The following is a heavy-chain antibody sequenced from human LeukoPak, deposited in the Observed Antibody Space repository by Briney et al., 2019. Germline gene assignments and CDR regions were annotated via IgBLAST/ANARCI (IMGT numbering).Heavy chain of an antibody. J-gene: IGHJ4*02. CDR3: ARQDYGDYS. V-gene: IGHV3-21*01. D-gene: IGHD4-17*01. CDR2: ISAGSRHI. Sequence: GGSLRLSCEASGFTFSIYTMNWVRQAPGKGLEWVSLISAGSRHIYYADSVKGRFTISRDNAKNSLYLQMNSLRAEDTAVYYCARQDYGDYSWGQGTLVTVSS. CDR1: GFTFSIYT.